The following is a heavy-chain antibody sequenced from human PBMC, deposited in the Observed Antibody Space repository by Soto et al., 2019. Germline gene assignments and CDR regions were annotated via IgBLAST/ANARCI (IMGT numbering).Heavy chain of an antibody. J-gene: IGHJ3*02. CDR2: INPSGGST. D-gene: IGHD6-19*01. CDR3: ASDRATGIAVAGTEAFDI. Sequence: ASVKVSCKASGYTFTSYYMHWVRQAPGQGLEWMGIINPSGGSTSYAQKFQGRVTMTRDTSTSTVYMELSSLRSEDTAVYYCASDRATGIAVAGTEAFDIWGQGTMVTVSS. V-gene: IGHV1-46*03. CDR1: GYTFTSYY.